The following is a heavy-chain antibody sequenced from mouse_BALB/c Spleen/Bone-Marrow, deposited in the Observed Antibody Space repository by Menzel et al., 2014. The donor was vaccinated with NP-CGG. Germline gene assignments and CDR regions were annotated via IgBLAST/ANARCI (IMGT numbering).Heavy chain of an antibody. J-gene: IGHJ1*01. CDR2: IYPGDGST. V-gene: IGHV1-85*01. CDR3: ARVGDNRHFDV. CDR1: GYTFTSYD. D-gene: IGHD3-3*01. Sequence: VQLQQSGPELAKPGALVKISCKASGYTFTSYDINWVKQRPGQGLEWIGWIYPGDGSTKYNEKFKGKATLTVDKSSSTAYMQLKSLTSGDSAVYYCARVGDNRHFDVWGAGTTVTVSS.